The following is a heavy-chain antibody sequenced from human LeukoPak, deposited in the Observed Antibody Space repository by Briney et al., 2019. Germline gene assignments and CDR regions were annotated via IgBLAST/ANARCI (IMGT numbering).Heavy chain of an antibody. CDR3: ATYRVRHLNSLDY. CDR2: IKQDGSEK. CDR1: GFTFSTYW. J-gene: IGHJ4*02. Sequence: GESLKISCAASGFTFSTYWMTWVRQAPGKGLEWVANIKQDGSEKNYVHSVKGRFTISRDNAKNSLFLQMNSLRAEDTAVYYCATYRVRHLNSLDYWGRGTLVTVSS. D-gene: IGHD3-16*02. V-gene: IGHV3-7*01.